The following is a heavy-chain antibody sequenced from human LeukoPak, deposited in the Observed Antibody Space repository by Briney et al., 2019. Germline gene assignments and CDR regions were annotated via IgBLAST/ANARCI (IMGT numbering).Heavy chain of an antibody. CDR2: ISWDGSST. CDR3: AKEAPADGHLLSYYFDY. Sequence: GGSLRLSCAASGFTFDDYTMHWVRQAPGKGLEWVSLISWDGSSTYYADSVKRRFTISRDNSKNSLYLQMNSLRTEDTALYYCAKEAPADGHLLSYYFDYWGQGTLVTVSS. D-gene: IGHD1-26*01. J-gene: IGHJ4*02. V-gene: IGHV3-43*01. CDR1: GFTFDDYT.